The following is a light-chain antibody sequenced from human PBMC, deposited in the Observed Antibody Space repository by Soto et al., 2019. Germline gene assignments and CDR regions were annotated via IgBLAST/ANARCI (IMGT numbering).Light chain of an antibody. J-gene: IGLJ2*01. CDR3: SSYTFSSTLV. CDR2: EVS. V-gene: IGLV2-14*01. Sequence: QSALTQPASVSGSPGQSITISCTGTSSDVGGYNYVSWYQQHPGKAPKVMIYEVSNRPSGVSNRFSGSKSGNTASLTISGLQAEDEADYYCSSYTFSSTLVFGGGTQLTVL. CDR1: SSDVGGYNY.